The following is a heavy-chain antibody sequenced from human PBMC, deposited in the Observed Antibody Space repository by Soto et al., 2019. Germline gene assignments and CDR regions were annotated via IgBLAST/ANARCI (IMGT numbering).Heavy chain of an antibody. CDR3: ARGGYDSSPGTSPDYYYYGMDV. D-gene: IGHD3-22*01. J-gene: IGHJ6*02. CDR1: GYTFTSYA. V-gene: IGHV1-3*01. CDR2: INAGNGNT. Sequence: ASVKVSCKASGYTFTSYAMHWVRQAPGQRLEWMGWINAGNGNTKYSQKFQGRVTITGDTSASTAYMELSSLRSEDTAVYYCARGGYDSSPGTSPDYYYYGMDVWGQGTTVTVSS.